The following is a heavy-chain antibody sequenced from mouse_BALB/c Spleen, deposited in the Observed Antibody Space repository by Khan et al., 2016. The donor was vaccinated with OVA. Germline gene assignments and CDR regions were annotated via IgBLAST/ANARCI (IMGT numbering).Heavy chain of an antibody. CDR3: ANHGSCSAWLTY. V-gene: IGHV1-7*01. CDR2: INPSTGYT. Sequence: VQLQQSGAELAKPGASVKMSCKASGYTFTSYWMHWVKQRPGQGLEWIGYINPSTGYTEYNQRFKDKATLTADKSSSTAYMQLSSLTSEESAVYCYANHGSCSAWLTYWGQGTLVTVSA. J-gene: IGHJ3*01. CDR1: GYTFTSYW.